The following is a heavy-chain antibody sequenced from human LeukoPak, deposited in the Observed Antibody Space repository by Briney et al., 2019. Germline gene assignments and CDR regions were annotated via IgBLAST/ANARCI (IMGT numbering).Heavy chain of an antibody. CDR3: AVDTPVIDAQIDY. Sequence: GGSLRLSCTASGFIFSHAWMNWVRQAAGKGLQWLGRIRRGGAREYAAPAQGRFTISRDDSRNTVYLELNNLNTDDTAVYFCAVDTPVIDAQIDYWGQGTLVTVSS. V-gene: IGHV3-15*01. CDR2: IRRGGAR. J-gene: IGHJ4*02. D-gene: IGHD3-16*02. CDR1: GFIFSHAW.